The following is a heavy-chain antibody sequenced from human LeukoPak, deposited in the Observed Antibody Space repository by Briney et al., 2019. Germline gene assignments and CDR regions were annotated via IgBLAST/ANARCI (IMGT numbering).Heavy chain of an antibody. CDR3: ARYCSGGSCYQYYYGMDV. V-gene: IGHV3-48*02. D-gene: IGHD2-15*01. Sequence: GGSLRLSCAASGITFSSYAMSWVRQAPGKGLEWVSYISSSSSTIYYADSVKGRFTISRDNAKNSLYLQMNSLRDEDTAVYYCARYCSGGSCYQYYYGMDVWGQGTTVTVSS. CDR1: GITFSSYA. J-gene: IGHJ6*02. CDR2: ISSSSSTI.